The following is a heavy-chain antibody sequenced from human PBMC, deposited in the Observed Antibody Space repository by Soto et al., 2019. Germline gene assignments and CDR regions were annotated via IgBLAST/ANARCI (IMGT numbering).Heavy chain of an antibody. D-gene: IGHD2-21*02. CDR2: IWYDGSNK. V-gene: IGHV3-33*01. CDR1: GFTFSSYG. CDR3: ARDGEYCGGDCYSAYYYCGMDV. J-gene: IGHJ6*02. Sequence: QVQLVESGGGVVQPGRSLRLSCAASGFTFSSYGMHWVRQAPGKGLEWVAVIWYDGSNKYYADSVKGRFTISRDNSKNTLYLQMNSQRAEDTAVYYCARDGEYCGGDCYSAYYYCGMDVWGQGTTVTVSS.